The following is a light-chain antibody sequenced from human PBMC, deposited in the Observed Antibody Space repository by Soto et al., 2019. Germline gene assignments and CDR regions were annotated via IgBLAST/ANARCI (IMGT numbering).Light chain of an antibody. Sequence: EIVMTQSPATLSVSPGERATLSCRASQSVSSNLAWYQQKPGQAPRLLISGASTRATGIPARFSGSGSGTEFTLTISSLQSEDFAVYYCQQYNNWTQTFGQGTKVEIK. J-gene: IGKJ1*01. V-gene: IGKV3-15*01. CDR3: QQYNNWTQT. CDR1: QSVSSN. CDR2: GAS.